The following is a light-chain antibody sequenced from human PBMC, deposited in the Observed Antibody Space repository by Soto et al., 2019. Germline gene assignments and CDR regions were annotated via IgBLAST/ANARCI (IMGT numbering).Light chain of an antibody. Sequence: QSALTQPASVSGSPGQSITISCTGTSSDVGDYNHVSWYQQYPGKAPKVLIYDVSNRPSGVSNRFSGSKSGNTASLTISGLQAEYEADYYCSSYTTGTLEGVFGTGTKVTVL. V-gene: IGLV2-14*03. CDR2: DVS. J-gene: IGLJ1*01. CDR1: SSDVGDYNH. CDR3: SSYTTGTLEGV.